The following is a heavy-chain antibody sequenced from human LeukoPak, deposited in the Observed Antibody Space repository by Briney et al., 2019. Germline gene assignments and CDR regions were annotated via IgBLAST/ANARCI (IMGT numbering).Heavy chain of an antibody. Sequence: GGTLRLSCSASGFTFSSYAMHWVRQAPGKGLEYVSAIRGTGGSTYYADSVKGRFTISRDNSKNTLYLQMSSLRAEDTAVYYCVKEGEYYYDSSGYYPFDYWGQGTLVTV. J-gene: IGHJ4*02. CDR1: GFTFSSYA. D-gene: IGHD3-22*01. V-gene: IGHV3-64D*09. CDR2: IRGTGGST. CDR3: VKEGEYYYDSSGYYPFDY.